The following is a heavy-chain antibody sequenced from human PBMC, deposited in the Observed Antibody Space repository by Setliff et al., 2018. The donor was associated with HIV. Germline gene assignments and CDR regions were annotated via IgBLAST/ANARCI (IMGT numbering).Heavy chain of an antibody. D-gene: IGHD3-3*01. CDR3: ARGTDYDLWTYYYYMDV. CDR1: GFTFSSYA. Sequence: GGSLRLSCAASGFTFSSYAMDWVRQAPGKGLEWVAVISNDGSNKYYADSVKGRFTISRDNSKNTLYLQMNSLRTEDTAVYYCARGTDYDLWTYYYYMDVWGKGTTVTVSS. CDR2: ISNDGSNK. J-gene: IGHJ6*03. V-gene: IGHV3-30*04.